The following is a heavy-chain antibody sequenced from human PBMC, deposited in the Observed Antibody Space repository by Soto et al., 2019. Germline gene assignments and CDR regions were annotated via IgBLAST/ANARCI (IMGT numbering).Heavy chain of an antibody. CDR3: ARDLKAVTTTISHY. D-gene: IGHD6-19*01. J-gene: IGHJ4*02. CDR2: ISYDGSNK. V-gene: IGHV3-30-3*01. Sequence: QVQLVGSGGGVVQPGRSLRLSCAASGFTFSSYAMHWVRQAPGKGLEWVAVISYDGSNKYYADSVKGRFTISRDNSKNTLYLQMNSLRAEDTAVYYCARDLKAVTTTISHYWGQGTLVTVSS. CDR1: GFTFSSYA.